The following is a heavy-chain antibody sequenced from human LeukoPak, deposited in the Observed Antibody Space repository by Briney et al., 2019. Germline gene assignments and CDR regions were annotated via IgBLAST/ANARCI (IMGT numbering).Heavy chain of an antibody. CDR1: GFTFISYS. Sequence: PGGSLRLSCAASGFTFISYSMNWVRQAPGKGLEWVSSIGSSSYNYYADSLKGRFTISRDNAKNSLYLQMNSLRPEDTAVYYCARDRATVTRASYFDYWGQGTLVTVSS. CDR2: IGSSSYN. D-gene: IGHD4-17*01. CDR3: ARDRATVTRASYFDY. V-gene: IGHV3-21*01. J-gene: IGHJ4*02.